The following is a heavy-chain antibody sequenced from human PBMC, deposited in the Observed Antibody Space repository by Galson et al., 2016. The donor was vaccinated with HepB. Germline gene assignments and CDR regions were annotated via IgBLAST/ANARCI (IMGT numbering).Heavy chain of an antibody. V-gene: IGHV3-48*02. J-gene: IGHJ3*02. D-gene: IGHD2-8*02. CDR3: ARDLVRSAFDM. CDR2: IRSTTSTI. Sequence: SLRLSCAASGFTLTNYGMNWVRQAPGKGLEWVLYIRSTTSTIYYANSVKGRFTISSDDADNSLYLQMNSLRDEDTAVYYCARDLVRSAFDMWGQGTMVTVSP. CDR1: GFTLTNYG.